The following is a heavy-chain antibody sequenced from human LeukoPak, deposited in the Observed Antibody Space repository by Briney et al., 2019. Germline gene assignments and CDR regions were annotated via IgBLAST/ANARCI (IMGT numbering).Heavy chain of an antibody. Sequence: SETLSLTCTVSGVSITNYYWSWIRQPPGKGLEWIGYIYYSGSTNYNPSLKSRVTISVDTSKNQFSLKLSSVTAADTAVYYCARQGYGSGSYFAFDIWGQGTMVTVSS. CDR1: GVSITNYY. J-gene: IGHJ3*02. CDR3: ARQGYGSGSYFAFDI. D-gene: IGHD3-10*01. V-gene: IGHV4-59*08. CDR2: IYYSGST.